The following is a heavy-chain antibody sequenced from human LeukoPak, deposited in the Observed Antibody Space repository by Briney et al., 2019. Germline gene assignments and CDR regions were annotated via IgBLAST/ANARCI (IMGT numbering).Heavy chain of an antibody. CDR3: GKGWYYDVLSGYPGYYFDY. J-gene: IGHJ4*02. CDR2: ISGSGGST. CDR1: GITFTSYA. Sequence: GGSLRLSCAASGITFTSYAMSWVRQAPGKGLEWVSGISGSGGSTNYADSVKGRFTISRDTSNNTLYLQMNSLRAEDTALYYGGKGWYYDVLSGYPGYYFDYWGQGTLVTVFS. D-gene: IGHD3-9*01. V-gene: IGHV3-23*01.